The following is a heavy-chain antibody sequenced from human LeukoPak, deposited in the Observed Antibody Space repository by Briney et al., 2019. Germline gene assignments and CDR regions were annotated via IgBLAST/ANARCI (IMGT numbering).Heavy chain of an antibody. CDR2: IYAGGTA. J-gene: IGHJ4*02. D-gene: IGHD6-19*01. Sequence: SETLSLTCTVSGGSISNYHWSWIRQPAGKGLEWIGRIYAGGTASYNPSLKGRVTMSADMSKNQLSLKLTSVTAADTAVYYCTREPVPWGQGTLVTVSS. V-gene: IGHV4-4*07. CDR3: TREPVP. CDR1: GGSISNYH.